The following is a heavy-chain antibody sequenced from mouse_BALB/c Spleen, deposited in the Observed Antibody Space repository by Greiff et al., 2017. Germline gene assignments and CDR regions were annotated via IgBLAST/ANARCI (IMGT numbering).Heavy chain of an antibody. CDR2: IYPGDGDT. CDR3: ARGNYYGLDY. D-gene: IGHD1-2*01. J-gene: IGHJ2*01. Sequence: QVQLQQSGAELVRPGSSVKISCKASGYAFSSYWMNWVKQRPGQGLEWIGQIYPGDGDTNYNGKFKGKATLTADKSSSTAYMQLSSLTSEDSAVYFCARGNYYGLDYWGQGTTLTVSS. V-gene: IGHV1-80*01. CDR1: GYAFSSYW.